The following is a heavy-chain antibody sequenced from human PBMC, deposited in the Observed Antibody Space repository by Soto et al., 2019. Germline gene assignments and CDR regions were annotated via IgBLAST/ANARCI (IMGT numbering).Heavy chain of an antibody. V-gene: IGHV2-5*02. CDR1: GFSLSSSGVG. Sequence: HISLKESGPTLVEPTESLTLTCSFSGFSLSSSGVGVGWFRQAPGKALECLAIIYWDNERRSNPSLKNRLSITKDTFKNKVVLIMTYTEPVDTVTYYCAQRVSYSVWWHVGWFDSWCQGAPVTVS. D-gene: IGHD2-8*02. J-gene: IGHJ5*01. CDR2: IYWDNER. CDR3: AQRVSYSVWWHVGWFDS.